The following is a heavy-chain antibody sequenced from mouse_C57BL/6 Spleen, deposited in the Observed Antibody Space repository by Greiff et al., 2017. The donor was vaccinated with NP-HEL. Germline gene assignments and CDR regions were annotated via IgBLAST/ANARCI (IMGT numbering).Heavy chain of an antibody. CDR1: GYAFSSSW. V-gene: IGHV1-82*01. CDR3: ANHYYGSSYEIAY. Sequence: VQLQQSGPELVKPGASVKISCKASGYAFSSSWMNWVKQRPGKGLEWIGRIYPGDGDTNYNGKFKGKATLTADKSSSTAYMQLSSLTSEDSAVYFCANHYYGSSYEIAYWGQRTLVTVSA. CDR2: IYPGDGDT. J-gene: IGHJ3*01. D-gene: IGHD1-1*01.